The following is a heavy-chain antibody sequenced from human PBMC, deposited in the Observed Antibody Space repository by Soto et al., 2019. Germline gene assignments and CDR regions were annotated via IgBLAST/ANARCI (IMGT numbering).Heavy chain of an antibody. D-gene: IGHD1-26*01. CDR2: INHSGSA. CDR1: GGSFSDYI. J-gene: IGHJ4*02. Sequence: QVQLQQSGAGLLKPSETLSLTCDVYGGSFSDYIWTWIRQTPGKGLQWIGQINHSGSANYNPSLKRRATISVHTSSSQFALELSSVTAADTAVYYCARGLISGSHYAGGWYYFDSWGQGTQVTVSS. CDR3: ARGLISGSHYAGGWYYFDS. V-gene: IGHV4-34*01.